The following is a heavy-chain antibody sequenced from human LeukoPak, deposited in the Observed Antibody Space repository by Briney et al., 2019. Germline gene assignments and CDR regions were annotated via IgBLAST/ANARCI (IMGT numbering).Heavy chain of an antibody. Sequence: GGSLRLSCAASGFTFSSYGMHWVRQAPGKGLEWVAFIRYDGSNKYYADSVKGRFTISRDNSKNTLYLQMNSLRAEDTAVYYCAKDSRQWLVYDAFDIWGQGTMVTVSS. CDR1: GFTFSSYG. D-gene: IGHD6-19*01. V-gene: IGHV3-30*02. CDR3: AKDSRQWLVYDAFDI. CDR2: IRYDGSNK. J-gene: IGHJ3*02.